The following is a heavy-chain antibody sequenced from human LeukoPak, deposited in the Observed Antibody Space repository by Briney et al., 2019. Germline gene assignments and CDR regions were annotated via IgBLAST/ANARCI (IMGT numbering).Heavy chain of an antibody. CDR3: ARAGDSSNWYSDY. CDR2: INPSSGGT. D-gene: IGHD3-22*01. CDR1: GYTFTDYY. V-gene: IGHV1-2*02. Sequence: ASVKVSCKASGYTFTDYYMHWLRQAPGQGLEWMGWINPSSGGTNYAQKFQGRVTMTRDTSVSTAYMELSRLRSDDTAMYYCARAGDSSNWYSDYWGQGTLVTVSS. J-gene: IGHJ4*02.